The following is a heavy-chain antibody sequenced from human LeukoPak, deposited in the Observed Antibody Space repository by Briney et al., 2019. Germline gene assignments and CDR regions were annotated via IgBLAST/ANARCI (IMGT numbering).Heavy chain of an antibody. CDR1: GGSISSYY. V-gene: IGHV4-34*01. CDR2: INHSGST. J-gene: IGHJ4*02. Sequence: SETLSLTCTVSGGSISSYYRSWIRQPPGKGLEWIGEINHSGSTNYNPSLKSRVTISVDTSKNQFSLKLSSVTAADTAVYYCARGGDFDYWGQGTLVTVSS. CDR3: ARGGDFDY.